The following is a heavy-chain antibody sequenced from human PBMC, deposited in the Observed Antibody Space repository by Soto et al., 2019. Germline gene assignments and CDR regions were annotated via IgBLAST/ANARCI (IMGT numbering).Heavy chain of an antibody. CDR2: ITHDGSQK. D-gene: IGHD6-19*01. J-gene: IGHJ4*02. CDR1: GFTFRSYA. Sequence: WGSLRLSCGVSGFTFRSYAMYCVRQAPGKGLEWVAVITHDGSQKYYADYVKGRFTISRDNSKNTLYLQMNSLREDDTAVYFCARAVAVRDDFDYCGQGILVTVSS. CDR3: ARAVAVRDDFDY. V-gene: IGHV3-30*04.